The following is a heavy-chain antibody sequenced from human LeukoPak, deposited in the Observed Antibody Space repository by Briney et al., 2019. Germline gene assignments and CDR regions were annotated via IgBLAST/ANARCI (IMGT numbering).Heavy chain of an antibody. Sequence: GGSLRLSCAASGFTFSSYSMNWVRQAPGKGLEWVSSISSSSSYIYYADSVKGRFTISRDNTKNSLYLQMNSLRAEDTAVYYCAREGDIVVVPADLDYWGQGTLVTVSS. V-gene: IGHV3-21*01. J-gene: IGHJ4*02. CDR1: GFTFSSYS. D-gene: IGHD2-2*01. CDR3: AREGDIVVVPADLDY. CDR2: ISSSSSYI.